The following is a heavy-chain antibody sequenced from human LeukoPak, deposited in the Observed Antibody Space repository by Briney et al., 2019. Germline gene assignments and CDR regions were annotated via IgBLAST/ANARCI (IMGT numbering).Heavy chain of an antibody. V-gene: IGHV3-21*01. CDR2: ISSSSSYI. CDR3: ARDPLYGDYADY. J-gene: IGHJ4*02. CDR1: GFTFSSYS. D-gene: IGHD4-17*01. Sequence: GGSLRLSCAASGFTFSSYSMNWVRQAPGKGLEWVSSISSSSSYIYYADSVKGRLTISRDNAKNSLYLQMNSLRAEDTAVYYCARDPLYGDYADYWGQGTLVTVSS.